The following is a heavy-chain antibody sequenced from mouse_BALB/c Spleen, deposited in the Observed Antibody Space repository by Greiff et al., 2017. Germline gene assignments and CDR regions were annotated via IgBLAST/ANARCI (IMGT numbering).Heavy chain of an antibody. D-gene: IGHD2-14*01. CDR3: ARYYRYDVRAMDY. V-gene: IGHV1-7*01. Sequence: VMLVESGAELAKPGASVKMSCKASGYTFTSYWMHWVKQRPGQGLEWIGYINPSTGYTEYNQKFKDKATLTADKSSSTAYMQLSSLTSEDSAVYYCARYYRYDVRAMDYWGQGTSVTVSS. CDR2: INPSTGYT. J-gene: IGHJ4*01. CDR1: GYTFTSYW.